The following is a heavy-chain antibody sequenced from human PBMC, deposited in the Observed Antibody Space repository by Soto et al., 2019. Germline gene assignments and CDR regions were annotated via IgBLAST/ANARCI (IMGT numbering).Heavy chain of an antibody. J-gene: IGHJ3*02. Sequence: QVQLVQSGAEVKKPGSSVKVSCKASGGTFSSYAISWVRQAPGQGLEWMGGIIPIFGTANYAQKFQGRVTITADESTRTAYMELSSQRSEDTAVYYCVTGPARWLQLKPDAFDIWGQGTMVTVSS. CDR1: GGTFSSYA. CDR2: IIPIFGTA. D-gene: IGHD5-12*01. V-gene: IGHV1-69*12. CDR3: VTGPARWLQLKPDAFDI.